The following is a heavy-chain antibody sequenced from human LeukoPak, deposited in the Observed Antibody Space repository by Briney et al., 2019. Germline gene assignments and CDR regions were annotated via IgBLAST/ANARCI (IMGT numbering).Heavy chain of an antibody. CDR3: ARGPLPYCRSTSCYLGGYYYYGMDV. CDR1: GGSFSGYY. CDR2: ISHSGST. D-gene: IGHD2-2*01. V-gene: IGHV4-34*01. J-gene: IGHJ6*04. Sequence: SETLSLTCAVYGGSFSGYYWSWIRQPPGKGLEWIGEISHSGSTNYNPSLKSRVTISVDTSKNQFSLKLSSVTAADTAVYYCARGPLPYCRSTSCYLGGYYYYGMDVWGKGTTVTVSS.